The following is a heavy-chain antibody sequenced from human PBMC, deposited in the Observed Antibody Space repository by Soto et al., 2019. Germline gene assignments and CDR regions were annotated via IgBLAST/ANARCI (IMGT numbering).Heavy chain of an antibody. J-gene: IGHJ3*01. CDR3: GKEFASNWYPSESSYGLHAMDL. D-gene: IGHD2-2*01. Sequence: EEQLLESGGGLVQPGGSLRLSCAASGFVFSNYAMNWVRQVPGRGPEWVSGISGDTGNTFYADSVKGRFTISRDTSTSTLQLQMNALRVEDTAVYYCGKEFASNWYPSESSYGLHAMDLWGQGTMVIVSS. CDR1: GFVFSNYA. V-gene: IGHV3-23*01. CDR2: ISGDTGNT.